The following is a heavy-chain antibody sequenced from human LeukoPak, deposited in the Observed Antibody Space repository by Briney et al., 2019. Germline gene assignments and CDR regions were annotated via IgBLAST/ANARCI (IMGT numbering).Heavy chain of an antibody. CDR1: GFTVSSAC. D-gene: IGHD2-21*02. CDR2: IYSGGST. J-gene: IGHJ2*01. Sequence: GGSLRLSCAASGFTVSSACMTWVRQTPGRGLEWVSVIYSGGSTYYADSVKGRFTISRDNSKNTLYLQMNSLRAEDTAVYYCARVPCGGDCYWYFDLWGRGTLVTVSS. V-gene: IGHV3-53*01. CDR3: ARVPCGGDCYWYFDL.